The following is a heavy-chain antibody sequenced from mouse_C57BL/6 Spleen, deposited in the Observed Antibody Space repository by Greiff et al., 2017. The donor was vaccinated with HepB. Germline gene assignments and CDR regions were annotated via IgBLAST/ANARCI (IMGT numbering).Heavy chain of an antibody. V-gene: IGHV1-50*01. CDR1: GYTFTSYW. D-gene: IGHD2-2*01. Sequence: QVQLKQPGAELVKPGASVKLSCKASGYTFTSYWMQWVKQRPGQGLEWIGEIDPSDSYTNYNQKFKGKATLTVDTSSSTAYMQLSSLTSEDSAVYYCARGRGYDEGGFAYWGQGTLVTVSA. J-gene: IGHJ3*01. CDR2: IDPSDSYT. CDR3: ARGRGYDEGGFAY.